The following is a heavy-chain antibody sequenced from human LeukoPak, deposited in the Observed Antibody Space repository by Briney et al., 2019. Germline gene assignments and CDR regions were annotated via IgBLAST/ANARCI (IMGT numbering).Heavy chain of an antibody. CDR2: IIPILGIA. V-gene: IGHV1-69*04. CDR3: ARPGYSSGWYKSMDV. D-gene: IGHD6-19*01. Sequence: ASVKVSCKASGGTFSSYAISWVRQAPGQGLEWMGRIIPILGIANYAQKFQGRVTITADKSTSTAYMELSSLRSEDTAVYYCARPGYSSGWYKSMDVWGQGTTVTVSS. CDR1: GGTFSSYA. J-gene: IGHJ6*02.